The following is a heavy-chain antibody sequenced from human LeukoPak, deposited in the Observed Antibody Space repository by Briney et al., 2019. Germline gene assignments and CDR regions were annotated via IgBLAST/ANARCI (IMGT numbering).Heavy chain of an antibody. CDR2: IYHSGST. Sequence: PGGSLRLSCAASGFTFDDYGMSWVRQAPGKGLEWIGEIYHSGSTNYNPSLKSRVTISVDKSKNQFSLKLSSVTAADTAVYYCARYPIAVAGTSNNWFDPWGQGTLVTVSS. D-gene: IGHD6-19*01. CDR1: GFTFDDYG. J-gene: IGHJ5*02. CDR3: ARYPIAVAGTSNNWFDP. V-gene: IGHV4-4*02.